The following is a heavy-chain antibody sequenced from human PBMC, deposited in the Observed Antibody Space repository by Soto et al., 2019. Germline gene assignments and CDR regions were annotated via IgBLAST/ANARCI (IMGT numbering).Heavy chain of an antibody. V-gene: IGHV4-39*02. CDR2: PYYTGRT. Sequence: PSETLSLTCTVSGGSISSGTYYWGWIRQPPGKGLEWTGSPYYTGRTYYSPSLKSRVTISVDTSKNHFSLNLTPVTAADTAVYYCARRLARGVIGWFDPWGQGTLVTVSS. J-gene: IGHJ5*02. CDR3: ARRLARGVIGWFDP. CDR1: GGSISSGTYY. D-gene: IGHD3-10*01.